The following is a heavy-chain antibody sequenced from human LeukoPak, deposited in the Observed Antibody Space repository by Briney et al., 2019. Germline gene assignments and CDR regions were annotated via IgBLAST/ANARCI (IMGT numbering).Heavy chain of an antibody. D-gene: IGHD6-13*01. V-gene: IGHV4-59*08. J-gene: IGHJ6*02. CDR3: ARRAAAYGMDV. CDR1: GGSISSYY. Sequence: PSETLSLTCTVSGGSISSYYWSCIRQPPGKGLEWIGYIYYSGSTNYNPSLKSRVTISLDTSKSQFSLRLSSVTAADTAVYYCARRAAAYGMDVWGQGTTVTVS. CDR2: IYYSGST.